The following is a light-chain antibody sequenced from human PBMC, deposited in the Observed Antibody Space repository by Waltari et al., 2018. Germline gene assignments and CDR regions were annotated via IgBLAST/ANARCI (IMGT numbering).Light chain of an antibody. Sequence: QSALTQTATVYGSPGQSITIPCSGASMYLGKYNTVSWYQQHPGKAPTLIVYDVDKRPSGVSNRFSGSKSGNTAFLTISGLQTADEADYYCCSYAGSAVSVFGGGTKLTVL. CDR1: SMYLGKYNT. J-gene: IGLJ3*02. V-gene: IGLV2-23*02. CDR2: DVD. CDR3: CSYAGSAVSV.